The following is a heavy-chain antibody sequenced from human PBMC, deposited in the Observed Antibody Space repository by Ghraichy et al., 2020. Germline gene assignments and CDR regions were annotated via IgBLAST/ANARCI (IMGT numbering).Heavy chain of an antibody. V-gene: IGHV3-23*01. D-gene: IGHD3-3*01. CDR3: AKNPDFWSGYPPNFDY. J-gene: IGHJ4*02. CDR1: GFTFRSYA. CDR2: ISGGGVST. Sequence: GGSLRLSCAASGFTFRSYAMSWVRQAPGKGLEWVSAISGGGVSTDYADSVKGRFTISRDNSKNTLYLQMNSLRAEDTAVYYCAKNPDFWSGYPPNFDYWGQGTLVTVSS.